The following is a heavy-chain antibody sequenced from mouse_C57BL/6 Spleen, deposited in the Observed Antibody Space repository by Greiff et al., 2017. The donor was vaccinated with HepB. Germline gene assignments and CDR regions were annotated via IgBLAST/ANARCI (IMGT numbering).Heavy chain of an antibody. V-gene: IGHV1-62-2*01. CDR2: FYPGSGSI. Sequence: QVQLQQSGAELVKPGASVKLSCKASGYTFTEYTIHWVKQRSGQGLEWIGWFYPGSGSITYNEKFKDKATLTADKSSSTVYMELSRLTSEDSAVYFCARHERGYYDYDGYAMDYWGQGTSVTVSS. J-gene: IGHJ4*01. CDR1: GYTFTEYT. D-gene: IGHD2-4*01. CDR3: ARHERGYYDYDGYAMDY.